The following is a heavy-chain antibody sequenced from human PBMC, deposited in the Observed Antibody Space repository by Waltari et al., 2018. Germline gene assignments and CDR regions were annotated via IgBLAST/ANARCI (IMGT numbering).Heavy chain of an antibody. CDR1: GFPFSSHW. CDR2: INQDGIGT. J-gene: IGHJ5*02. V-gene: IGHV3-7*01. CDR3: ARDRGWGWLDP. Sequence: EVQLVESGGGLVQPGGSLRLSCAASGFPFSSHWMNWVRQAPGKGLEWVALINQDGIGTYYLDSLKGRFTISRDNAKNSLYLQMNSLRVEDTAIYYCARDRGWGWLDPWGQGTLVTVSS. D-gene: IGHD3-10*01.